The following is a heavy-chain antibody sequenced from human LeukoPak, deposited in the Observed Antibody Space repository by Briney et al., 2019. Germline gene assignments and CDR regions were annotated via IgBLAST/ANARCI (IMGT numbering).Heavy chain of an antibody. V-gene: IGHV3-30-3*01. J-gene: IGHJ5*02. CDR2: ISYDGSNK. CDR1: GFTFSSYA. D-gene: IGHD5-12*01. Sequence: PGRSLRLSCAASGFTFSSYAMHWVRQAPGKGLEWVAVISYDGSNKYYADSVKGRFTISRDNSKNTLYLQMNSLRAEDTAVYYCARDRRGYSGYDRSPFLSTLASNWFDPWGQGTLVTVSS. CDR3: ARDRRGYSGYDRSPFLSTLASNWFDP.